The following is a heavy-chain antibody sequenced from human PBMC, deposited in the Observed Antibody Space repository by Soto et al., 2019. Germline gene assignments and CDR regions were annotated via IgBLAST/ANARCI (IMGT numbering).Heavy chain of an antibody. CDR1: GYTFTSYG. CDR3: ASDQEEDRIAAAAFDY. J-gene: IGHJ4*02. D-gene: IGHD6-13*01. CDR2: ISTYNGNT. Sequence: QVQLVQSGAEVKKPGASVKVSCKASGYTFTSYGISWVRQAPGQGLAWMGWISTYNGNTNYAQKVQSIVTKTTDPATSTAYMELRSLRSDDTAVYYCASDQEEDRIAAAAFDYWGQGTLVTVS. V-gene: IGHV1-18*01.